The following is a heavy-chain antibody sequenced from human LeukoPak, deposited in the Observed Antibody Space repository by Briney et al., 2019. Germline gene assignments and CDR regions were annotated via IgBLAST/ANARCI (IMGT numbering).Heavy chain of an antibody. J-gene: IGHJ4*02. CDR1: GGSISSSIYY. D-gene: IGHD6-13*01. CDR2: IYSGGNT. Sequence: ETLSLTCTVSGGSISSSIYYWGWVRQAPGKGLEWVSVIYSGGNTYYGDSVKGRFTISRDNAKNSLYLQMNSLRDEDTAVYYCARWDSSGWSTYWGQGSLVTVSS. CDR3: ARWDSSGWSTY. V-gene: IGHV3-53*01.